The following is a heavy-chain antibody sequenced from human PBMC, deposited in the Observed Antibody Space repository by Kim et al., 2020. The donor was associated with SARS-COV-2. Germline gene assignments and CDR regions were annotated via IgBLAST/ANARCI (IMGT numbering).Heavy chain of an antibody. V-gene: IGHV3-30*04. CDR3: ARDRGGSSWYQVYYGMDV. CDR2: ISYDGSNK. CDR1: GFTFSSYA. Sequence: GGSLRLSCAASGFTFSSYAMHWVRQAPGKGLEWVAVISYDGSNKYYADSVKGRFTISRDNSKNTLYLQMNSLRAEDTAVYYCARDRGGSSWYQVYYGMDVWGQGTTVTVSS. J-gene: IGHJ6*02. D-gene: IGHD6-13*01.